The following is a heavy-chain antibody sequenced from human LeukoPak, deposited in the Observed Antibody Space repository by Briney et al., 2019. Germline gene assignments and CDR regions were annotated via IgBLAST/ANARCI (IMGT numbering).Heavy chain of an antibody. J-gene: IGHJ4*02. CDR1: GFTFSRYW. Sequence: QPGGSLRLSCAASGFTFSRYWMSWVRQVPRKGLEWVANIKQDGGEIYYVDSVKGRFTISRDNAKNSLYLQMNSLRAEDTAVYYCAREDTALVIAYWGQGTLVTVSS. D-gene: IGHD5-18*01. CDR2: IKQDGGEI. CDR3: AREDTALVIAY. V-gene: IGHV3-7*01.